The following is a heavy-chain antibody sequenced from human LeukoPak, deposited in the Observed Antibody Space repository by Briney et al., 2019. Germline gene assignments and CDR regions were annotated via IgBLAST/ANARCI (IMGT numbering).Heavy chain of an antibody. V-gene: IGHV3-74*01. D-gene: IGHD4-17*01. CDR1: GFTFSSYW. CDR3: ARATVTREFDY. J-gene: IGHJ4*02. Sequence: GGSLRLSCAASGFTFSSYWMHWVRQAPGKGRVWVSRINSDGSSTNYADSVKGRFTISSDNAKNTLYLQMNSLRAEDTAVYYCARATVTREFDYWGQGTLVTVSS. CDR2: INSDGSST.